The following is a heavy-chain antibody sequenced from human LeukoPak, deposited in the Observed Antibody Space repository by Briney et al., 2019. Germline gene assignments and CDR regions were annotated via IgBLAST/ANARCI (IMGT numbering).Heavy chain of an antibody. Sequence: GGSLRLSCAASGFTFSSYWMHWVRQASGKGLVWVSRINSDGSSTSYADSVKGRFTISRDNAKNTLYLQMNSLRAEDTAVYYCARAGSSWYRYYYYGMDVWGQGTTVTVSS. CDR1: GFTFSSYW. D-gene: IGHD6-13*01. J-gene: IGHJ6*02. V-gene: IGHV3-74*01. CDR2: INSDGSST. CDR3: ARAGSSWYRYYYYGMDV.